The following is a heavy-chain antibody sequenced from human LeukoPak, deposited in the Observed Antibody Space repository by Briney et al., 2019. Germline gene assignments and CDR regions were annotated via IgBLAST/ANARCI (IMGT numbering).Heavy chain of an antibody. D-gene: IGHD2-15*01. V-gene: IGHV3-7*03. CDR3: ARDHGRYCSGGSCYFGGFFGY. CDR1: GFTFSNYW. J-gene: IGHJ4*02. CDR2: IKQDGSEK. Sequence: PGGSLRLSCAASGFTFSNYWMSWVRQAPGKGLEWVANIKQDGSEKYYVDSVKGRFTISRDNAKNSLYLQMNSLRAEDTAVYYCARDHGRYCSGGSCYFGGFFGYWGQGTLGTVSS.